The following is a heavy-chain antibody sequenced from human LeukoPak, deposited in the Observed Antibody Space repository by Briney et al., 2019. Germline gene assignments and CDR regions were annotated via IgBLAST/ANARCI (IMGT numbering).Heavy chain of an antibody. V-gene: IGHV3-23*01. CDR2: ISGSGGST. CDR3: AKKYGDYFDY. Sequence: GGSLRLSCAASGFTVSSNYAMSWVRQAPGKGLEWVSGISGSGGSTYYADSVKGRFTISRDNSKNTLYLQMNSLRAEDTAVYYCAKKYGDYFDYWGQGTLVTVSS. J-gene: IGHJ4*02. CDR1: GFTVSSNYA. D-gene: IGHD4-17*01.